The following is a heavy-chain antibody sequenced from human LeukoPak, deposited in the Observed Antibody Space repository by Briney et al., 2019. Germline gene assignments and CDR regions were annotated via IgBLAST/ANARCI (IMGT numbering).Heavy chain of an antibody. D-gene: IGHD3-16*02. CDR1: GFTFSSYA. J-gene: IGHJ4*02. Sequence: PGRSLRLSCAAFGFTFSSYAMSWVRQAPGKGLEWVSSINDNAGSTYYADSVKGRFTISRDTSKNTLYLQMNSLRADDTAVYYCAKAAQLPYYFDCWGQGTLVTVSS. CDR3: AKAAQLPYYFDC. CDR2: INDNAGST. V-gene: IGHV3-23*01.